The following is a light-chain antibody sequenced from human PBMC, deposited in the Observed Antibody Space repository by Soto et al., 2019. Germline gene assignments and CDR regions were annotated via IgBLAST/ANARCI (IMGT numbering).Light chain of an antibody. CDR1: SSDVGGYNY. CDR3: CSYGGSYTFV. V-gene: IGLV2-11*01. Sequence: QSALTQPRSVSGSPGQSVTISCTGTSSDVGGYNYVSWYQQYPGKAPKVMIYDVKTRPSGVPDRFSGSKSGNTASLTISGLQGGDEADYYCCSYGGSYTFVFGTGTKLTGL. J-gene: IGLJ1*01. CDR2: DVK.